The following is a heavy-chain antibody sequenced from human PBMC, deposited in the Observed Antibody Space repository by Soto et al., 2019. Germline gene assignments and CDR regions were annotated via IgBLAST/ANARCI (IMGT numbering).Heavy chain of an antibody. J-gene: IGHJ6*02. Sequence: QVQLVESGGGVVQPGRSLRLSCAASGFTFSSYGMHWVRQAPGKGLEWVAVIWYDGSNKYYADSVKGRFTISRDNSKNRLNLQMTSLGAEETVVYYCATFQIRRALTTPWDYYNGLEVWGQGTTVTVSS. CDR3: ATFQIRRALTTPWDYYNGLEV. V-gene: IGHV3-33*01. CDR2: IWYDGSNK. D-gene: IGHD4-4*01. CDR1: GFTFSSYG.